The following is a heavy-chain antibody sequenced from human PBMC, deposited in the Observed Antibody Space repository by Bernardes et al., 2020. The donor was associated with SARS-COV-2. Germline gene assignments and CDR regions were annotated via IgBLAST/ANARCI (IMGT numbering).Heavy chain of an antibody. V-gene: IGHV3-66*01. CDR1: GFTVSHNY. Sequence: AGSLSLSCAISGFTVSHNYIHWVRQAPGKGLEWVSIMYSGGNTFYADSVTGRFTISRDNSNNMLYLQMNSVRVEDTAVYYCARDLTYNSGREPTWYYYALDAWGQGTTVTVSS. CDR2: MYSGGNT. J-gene: IGHJ6*02. D-gene: IGHD6-19*01. CDR3: ARDLTYNSGREPTWYYYALDA.